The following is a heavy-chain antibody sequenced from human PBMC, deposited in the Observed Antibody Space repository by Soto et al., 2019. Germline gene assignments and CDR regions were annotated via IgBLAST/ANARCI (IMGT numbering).Heavy chain of an antibody. CDR2: IIPIFGTA. CDR3: ARTYGSGSYYNVQNYHYGRDV. V-gene: IGHV1-69*13. D-gene: IGHD3-10*01. Sequence: ASVKVSCKASGGTFSSHVISWVRQAPGQGLEWMGGIIPIFGTAKYAQKFQGRITISADESMSTAYMELTSLRSEDTAVYYCARTYGSGSYYNVQNYHYGRDVWGEGNTVIVSS. CDR1: GGTFSSHV. J-gene: IGHJ6*04.